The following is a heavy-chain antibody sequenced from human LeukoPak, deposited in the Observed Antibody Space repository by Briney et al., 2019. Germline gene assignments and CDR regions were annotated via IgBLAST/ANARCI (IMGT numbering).Heavy chain of an antibody. CDR1: GASITDAY. J-gene: IGHJ4*02. Sequence: SETLSLICNVSGASITDAYWSWLRQPPGKGLEWIGYIYYRGGTNYNPSLKSRVAISLDTSKNQFALSLSSVTAADTAVYYCAKVKGGYFYALDSWGQGTLVTVHS. CDR2: IYYRGGT. CDR3: AKVKGGYFYALDS. D-gene: IGHD5-12*01. V-gene: IGHV4-59*03.